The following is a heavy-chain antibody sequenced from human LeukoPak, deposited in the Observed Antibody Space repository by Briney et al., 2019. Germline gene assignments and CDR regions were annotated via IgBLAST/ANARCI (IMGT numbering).Heavy chain of an antibody. V-gene: IGHV1-46*01. CDR1: GYIFTNYY. J-gene: IGHJ4*02. CDR2: IDPSGGST. CDR3: ARALSSGTSDY. Sequence: ASVTVSCKASGYIFTNYYIQWVRQAPVQGLARMGIIDPSGGSTSYAQKFQGRVTMTRDTSTSTVYMEVSSLRSEDTAVYYCARALSSGTSDYWGQGTLVTVSS. D-gene: IGHD1-26*01.